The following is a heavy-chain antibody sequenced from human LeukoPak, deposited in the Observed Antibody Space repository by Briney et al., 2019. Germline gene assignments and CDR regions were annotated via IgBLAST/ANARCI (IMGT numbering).Heavy chain of an antibody. CDR2: ISHDGSHK. CDR1: GFTFSSFS. J-gene: IGHJ4*02. Sequence: GGSLRLSCVASGFTFSSFSMHWARQAPGNGLEGVAVISHDGSHKSYADSVRGRFTISRDNSKNTLSLQMNTLRPEDTALFYCARDPNRLADYGGDYFDHWGQGTLVTVSS. CDR3: ARDPNRLADYGGDYFDH. D-gene: IGHD4-23*01. V-gene: IGHV3-30*04.